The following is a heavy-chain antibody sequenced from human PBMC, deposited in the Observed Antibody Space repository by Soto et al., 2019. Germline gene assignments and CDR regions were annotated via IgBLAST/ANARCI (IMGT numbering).Heavy chain of an antibody. D-gene: IGHD1-1*01. Sequence: SDTLSLTCTVSCGSISSGDYYWSLIRQPPGKGLEWIGYIYYSGSTNYNPSLKSRVTIPVDTSKNQFSLKLSSVTAADTAVYYCARSTGRSYGMDVWGQGTTVTVSS. V-gene: IGHV4-61*08. CDR2: IYYSGST. CDR1: CGSISSGDYY. CDR3: ARSTGRSYGMDV. J-gene: IGHJ6*02.